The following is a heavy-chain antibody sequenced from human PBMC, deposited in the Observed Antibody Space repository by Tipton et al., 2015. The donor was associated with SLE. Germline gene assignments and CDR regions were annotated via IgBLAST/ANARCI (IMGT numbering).Heavy chain of an antibody. CDR1: ADSFTHYH. CDR3: ARGYYIDS. CDR2: VYFDGNT. V-gene: IGHV4-59*08. J-gene: IGHJ4*02. Sequence: TLSLTCTVSADSFTHYHWSWIRQSPGKGLEWIGYVYFDGNTNYNPSLKNRLTISVDEFKNEISLNLSSVTAADTAVYYCARGYYIDSWGQGTLVTVSS.